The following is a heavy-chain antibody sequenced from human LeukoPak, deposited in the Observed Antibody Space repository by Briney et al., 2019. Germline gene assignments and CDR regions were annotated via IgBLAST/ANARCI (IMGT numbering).Heavy chain of an antibody. CDR3: ARMVTGP. V-gene: IGHV4-39*07. Sequence: PSETLSLTCTVSGGSITSNTYYWGWIRQPPGKGLEWIGSIFYSGSTYYNPSLKSRVTISVDTSKKQFSLKLSSVTAADTAVYYCARMVTGPWGQGTLVTVSS. CDR2: IFYSGST. J-gene: IGHJ5*02. CDR1: GGSITSNTYY. D-gene: IGHD5-18*01.